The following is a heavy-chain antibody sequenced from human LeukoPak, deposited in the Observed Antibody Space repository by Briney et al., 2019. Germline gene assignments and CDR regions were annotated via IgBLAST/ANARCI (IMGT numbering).Heavy chain of an antibody. Sequence: GGSLRLSCAASEFTFSSYWMSWVRQAPGKGLEWVASIKQDGSEKYYVDSVKGRVTISRDNSKNTLYLQMNSLRAEDTAVYYCARDNSASHDYWGQGTLVTVSS. D-gene: IGHD1-1*01. CDR3: ARDNSASHDY. CDR1: EFTFSSYW. J-gene: IGHJ4*02. CDR2: IKQDGSEK. V-gene: IGHV3-7*01.